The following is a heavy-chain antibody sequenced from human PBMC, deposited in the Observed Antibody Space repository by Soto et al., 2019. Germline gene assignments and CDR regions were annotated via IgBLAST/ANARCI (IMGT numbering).Heavy chain of an antibody. CDR3: AKDLGHGGRGAFDI. J-gene: IGHJ3*02. Sequence: QVQLVESGGGVVQPGRTLRLSCAASGFTFSRYGMHWVRQAPGKGMEWVAVISYDGSNKYYADSVKGRFTISRDNSKNTLYLQMNSLRADDTAVYYCAKDLGHGGRGAFDIWGQGTMVTVSS. V-gene: IGHV3-30*18. D-gene: IGHD7-27*01. CDR2: ISYDGSNK. CDR1: GFTFSRYG.